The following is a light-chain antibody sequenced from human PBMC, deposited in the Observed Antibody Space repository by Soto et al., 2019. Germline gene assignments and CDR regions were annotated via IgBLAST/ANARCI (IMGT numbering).Light chain of an antibody. CDR3: SSFTSSSTYV. CDR2: EVN. Sequence: QSALTQPASVSGSPGQSITISCTGTSSDFGGYNYVSWYQQHPGKAPKLMIYEVNNRPSGVSNRFSGSKSGNTASLTISGLQAEDEADYYCSSFTSSSTYVFGTGTKVTVL. J-gene: IGLJ1*01. CDR1: SSDFGGYNY. V-gene: IGLV2-14*01.